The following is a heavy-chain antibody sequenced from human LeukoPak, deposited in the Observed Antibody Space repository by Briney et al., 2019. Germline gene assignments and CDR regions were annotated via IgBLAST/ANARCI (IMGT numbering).Heavy chain of an antibody. Sequence: SETLSLTCTVSGGSISSGSYYWSWIRQPAGKGLEWIGRIYTSGSTNYNLSLKSRVTISVDTSKNQFSLKLSSVTAADTAVHYCAREGTIFGVVPLTDWGQGTLVTVSS. J-gene: IGHJ4*02. V-gene: IGHV4-61*02. CDR3: AREGTIFGVVPLTD. CDR2: IYTSGST. CDR1: GGSISSGSYY. D-gene: IGHD3-3*01.